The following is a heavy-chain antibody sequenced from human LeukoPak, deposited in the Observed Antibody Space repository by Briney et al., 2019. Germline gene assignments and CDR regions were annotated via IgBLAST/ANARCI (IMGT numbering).Heavy chain of an antibody. CDR3: ARASRTYFGDYLYHFDS. CDR2: MNPKSGNT. J-gene: IGHJ4*02. D-gene: IGHD4-17*01. V-gene: IGHV1-8*01. CDR1: GYFFTTYE. Sequence: ASVTVPYKPSGYFFTTYEIHWVRQAARQGREWMGLMNPKSGNTGYAQNFRGRVTMTRNTSITTSYMELSSLRSEDTAVYFCARASRTYFGDYLYHFDSWGQGTQVTVSS.